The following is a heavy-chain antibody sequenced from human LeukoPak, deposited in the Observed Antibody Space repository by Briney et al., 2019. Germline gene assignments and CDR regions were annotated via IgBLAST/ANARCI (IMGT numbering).Heavy chain of an antibody. CDR1: GFTFSSYA. Sequence: GGSLRLSCAASGFTFSSYAMSWVRQAPGKGLEWVSAISGSGGSTCYADSVKGRFTISRDNSKNTLYLQMNSLRAEDTAVYYCAKDRRFYYYGSGRFDYWGQGTLVTVSS. V-gene: IGHV3-23*01. D-gene: IGHD3-10*01. CDR2: ISGSGGST. CDR3: AKDRRFYYYGSGRFDY. J-gene: IGHJ4*02.